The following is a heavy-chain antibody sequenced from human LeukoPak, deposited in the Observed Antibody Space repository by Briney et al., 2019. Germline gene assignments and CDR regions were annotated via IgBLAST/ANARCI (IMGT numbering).Heavy chain of an antibody. Sequence: GGSLRLSCSASGFPFSSYAMHWVRQAPGKGLEYVSAISDSGGSTYYVDSVKGRFTISRDNSKNTLYLQMRSLRAEDTAVYFCVRGYSFGPYGRDLWGQGTAVTVPS. V-gene: IGHV3-64D*09. CDR1: GFPFSSYA. D-gene: IGHD2-15*01. CDR3: VRGYSFGPYGRDL. J-gene: IGHJ6*02. CDR2: ISDSGGST.